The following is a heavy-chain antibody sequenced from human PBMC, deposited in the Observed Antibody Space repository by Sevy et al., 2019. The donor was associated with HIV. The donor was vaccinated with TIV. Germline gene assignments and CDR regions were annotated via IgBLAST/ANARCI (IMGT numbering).Heavy chain of an antibody. CDR3: ARHCLSECWQSFDY. Sequence: SETLSLTCTVSGGSIGSSSYYWGWIRQPPGKGLEWIGTIYYSGSTYYNPSLKSRVTISVDTSKNQFSLKVRSVTPGDTAVYSCARHCLSECWQSFDYWGQGTLVTVSS. D-gene: IGHD3-3*01. CDR1: GGSIGSSSYY. J-gene: IGHJ4*02. CDR2: IYYSGST. V-gene: IGHV4-39*01.